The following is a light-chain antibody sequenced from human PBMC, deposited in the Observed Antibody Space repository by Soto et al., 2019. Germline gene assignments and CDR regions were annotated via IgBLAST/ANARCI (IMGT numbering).Light chain of an antibody. CDR1: QGLVHSDGNTY. Sequence: DIVMTQTPLSSPVTLGQPASISCRSSQGLVHSDGNTYLSWLQQRPGQPPRLLIYEISNRFSGVSDRFSGSVAGTDFTLKISRVEAEDVGIYYGLLATQFPYTFGQGTKLEIK. CDR2: EIS. J-gene: IGKJ2*01. V-gene: IGKV2-24*01. CDR3: LLATQFPYT.